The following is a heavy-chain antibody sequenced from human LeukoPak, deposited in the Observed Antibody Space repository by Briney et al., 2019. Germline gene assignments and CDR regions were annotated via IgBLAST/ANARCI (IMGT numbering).Heavy chain of an antibody. D-gene: IGHD6-19*01. Sequence: EPGGSLRLSCAASGFIFSDNAMSWVRQAPGKWLECVSSISGSGGGTYYADSVKGRFTISRDNSKNTLYLQVNSLGAEDTAVYYCVKNGPVNGWFAEFASWGQGTLVTVSS. J-gene: IGHJ4*02. CDR3: VKNGPVNGWFAEFAS. CDR2: ISGSGGGT. V-gene: IGHV3-23*01. CDR1: GFIFSDNA.